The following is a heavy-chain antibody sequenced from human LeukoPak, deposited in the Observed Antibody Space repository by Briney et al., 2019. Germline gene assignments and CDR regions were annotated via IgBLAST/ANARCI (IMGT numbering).Heavy chain of an antibody. Sequence: GGSLILPCAASGYTFSDFSVNWVRQARWKGVEWVSSISVRSNYRYYADSVRGRFTISRDDARDSLFLQMNSLRAEDTAVYFCVRLRRNNDRSGYYYYYDYWGQGTLVTVSS. CDR1: GYTFSDFS. V-gene: IGHV3-21*01. CDR2: ISVRSNYR. D-gene: IGHD3-22*01. J-gene: IGHJ4*02. CDR3: VRLRRNNDRSGYYYYYDY.